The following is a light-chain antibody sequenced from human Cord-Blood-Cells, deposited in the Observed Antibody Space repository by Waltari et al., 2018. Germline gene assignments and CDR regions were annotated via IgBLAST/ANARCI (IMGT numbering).Light chain of an antibody. CDR3: MQALQTPYT. J-gene: IGKJ2*01. V-gene: IGKV2-28*01. Sequence: DIVMTPSPLSLPFTPGEPASIPCRSRQSLLHSNGYNYLDWYLQKPGQSPQLLIYLGSNRASGVPDRFSGSGSGTDFTLKISRVEAEDVGVYYCMQALQTPYTFGQGTKLEIK. CDR2: LGS. CDR1: QSLLHSNGYNY.